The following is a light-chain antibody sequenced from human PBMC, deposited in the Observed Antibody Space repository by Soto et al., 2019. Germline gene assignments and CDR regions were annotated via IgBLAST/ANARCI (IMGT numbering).Light chain of an antibody. CDR1: QDIAIY. Sequence: TQSPSSLSASVGDRVTITCRASQDIAIYLAWYQQKPGEAPKLLIYAASTLYGGVPSRFSGSGSGTDFALTISSLQPDDFAAYYCQQYNTWTFGQGTKVDIK. CDR2: AAS. V-gene: IGKV1-9*01. J-gene: IGKJ1*01. CDR3: QQYNTWT.